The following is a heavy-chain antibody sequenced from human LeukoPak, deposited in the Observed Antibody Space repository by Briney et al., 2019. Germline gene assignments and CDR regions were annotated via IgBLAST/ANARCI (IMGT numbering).Heavy chain of an antibody. CDR3: AALTRDY. J-gene: IGHJ4*02. CDR1: GFTVSSNY. Sequence: GGSLRLSCAASGFTVSSNYMSWVRQAPGKGLEWVSLIYSGGSTYYADSVKGRFTISRDNSKNTVYLQMNNLRAEDTAVYYCAALTRDYWGQGTLVTVSS. CDR2: IYSGGST. V-gene: IGHV3-53*01.